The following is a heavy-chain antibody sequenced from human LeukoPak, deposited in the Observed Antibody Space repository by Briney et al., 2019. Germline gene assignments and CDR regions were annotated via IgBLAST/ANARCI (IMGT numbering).Heavy chain of an antibody. D-gene: IGHD2/OR15-2a*01. Sequence: GGSLRLSCAASGFSFSNYAMNWVRQAPGKGLEWVSGISGSGFSTYYADSVRGRFTISRDNSNNTLFLQMSSLRAEDTALYYCAKDPGAFPYFFDSWGQGTLVTVSS. CDR3: AKDPGAFPYFFDS. V-gene: IGHV3-23*01. CDR2: ISGSGFST. J-gene: IGHJ4*02. CDR1: GFSFSNYA.